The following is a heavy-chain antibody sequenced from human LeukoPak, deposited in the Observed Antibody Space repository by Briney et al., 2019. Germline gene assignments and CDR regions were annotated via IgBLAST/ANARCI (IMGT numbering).Heavy chain of an antibody. Sequence: GESLKISCAASGFTFSDAWMTWVRQAPGKGLECVGFIQSKTDGGTTGSATPVKGRFTVSRDDSKNTLYLQMNSLKTEDTAVYYCTTWSSQFDHWGQGTLVTVSS. V-gene: IGHV3-15*01. CDR1: GFTFSDAW. CDR3: TTWSSQFDH. CDR2: IQSKTDGGTT. D-gene: IGHD6-6*01. J-gene: IGHJ4*02.